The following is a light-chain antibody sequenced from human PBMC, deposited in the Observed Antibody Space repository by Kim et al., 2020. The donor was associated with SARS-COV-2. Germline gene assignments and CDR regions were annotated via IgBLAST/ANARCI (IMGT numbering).Light chain of an antibody. CDR3: AAWDDSLSVLWV. J-gene: IGLJ3*02. Sequence: QRVTIPFSVSSSNIGSNYVYWCQQLPGTAPKLLNYRNNQRPSGVPDRFSGSKSGASASLAISGLRSEDEADYYCAAWDDSLSVLWVFGGGTQLTVL. V-gene: IGLV1-47*01. CDR2: RNN. CDR1: SSNIGSNY.